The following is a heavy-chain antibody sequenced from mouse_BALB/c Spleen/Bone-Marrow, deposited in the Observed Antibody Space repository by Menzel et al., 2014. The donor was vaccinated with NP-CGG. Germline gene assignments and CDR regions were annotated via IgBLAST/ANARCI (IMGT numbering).Heavy chain of an antibody. V-gene: IGHV3-2*02. J-gene: IGHJ2*01. CDR3: ARSGNFFDY. D-gene: IGHD1-3*01. CDR2: ITSSGRT. Sequence: EVQLQQSGPGLVKPSQSLSLTCTVTGYSITSGFAWNWIRQFPGSNLEWMGYITSSGRTSYHPSLKGRISITRDTSKNQFFLQLNSVTTEDTATYYCARSGNFFDYWGQGTTLTVSS. CDR1: GYSITSGFA.